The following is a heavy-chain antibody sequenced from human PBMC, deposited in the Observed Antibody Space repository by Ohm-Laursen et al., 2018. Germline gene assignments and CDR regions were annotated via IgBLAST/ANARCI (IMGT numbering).Heavy chain of an antibody. CDR2: INQDGSEK. V-gene: IGHV3-7*01. J-gene: IGHJ4*02. Sequence: LSLTCAASGFTFSTYWMNWFRQAPGKGLESVASINQDGSEKYFVDSVRGRFTISRDNAKNSLYLQMNSLRAEDTAMYYCVRDRRGGSIELRAGGQGALVTVSS. CDR1: GFTFSTYW. CDR3: VRDRRGGSIELRA. D-gene: IGHD6-6*01.